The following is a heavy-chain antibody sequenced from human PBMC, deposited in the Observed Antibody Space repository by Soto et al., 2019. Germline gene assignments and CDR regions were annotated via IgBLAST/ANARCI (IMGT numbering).Heavy chain of an antibody. D-gene: IGHD6-19*01. CDR3: ERSAVAGMDFDY. CDR1: GGSFSGYY. J-gene: IGHJ4*02. V-gene: IGHV4-34*01. Sequence: PSETLSLTCAVYGGSFSGYYWSWIGEPPGKGLEWIGEINHSGSTNYNPSLKSRVTISVDTSKNQFSLKLSSVTAADTAVYYCERSAVAGMDFDYWGQGTLVTVSS. CDR2: INHSGST.